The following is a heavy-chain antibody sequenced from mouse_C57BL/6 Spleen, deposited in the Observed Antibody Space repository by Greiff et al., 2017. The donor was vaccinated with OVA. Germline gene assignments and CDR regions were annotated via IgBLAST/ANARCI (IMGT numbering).Heavy chain of an antibody. CDR3: ARITAVVATGYFDY. CDR2: IYWGDAK. D-gene: IGHD1-1*01. Sequence: QVTLKESGPGILQSSQTLSLTCSFSGFSLSTSGMGVSWIRQPSGKGLEWLAHIYWGDAKRYNPSLKSRLTISKDTSRNQVFLKITSVVTAETATYYGARITAVVATGYFDYWGQGTTLTVSS. V-gene: IGHV8-12*01. CDR1: GFSLSTSGMG. J-gene: IGHJ2*01.